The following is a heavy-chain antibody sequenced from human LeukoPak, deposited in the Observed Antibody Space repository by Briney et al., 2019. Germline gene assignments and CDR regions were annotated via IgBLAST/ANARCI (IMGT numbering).Heavy chain of an antibody. Sequence: GGSLRLSCAASGFTFSNYGMHWVRQAPGKGLEWLAFVSYDGNKKYYADSVTGRFTISRDNSKNTLSLQMNSLRPEDTAVYYCANLVRASLIQEEYWGQGTLVIVSS. CDR2: VSYDGNKK. V-gene: IGHV3-30*18. CDR1: GFTFSNYG. CDR3: ANLVRASLIQEEY. D-gene: IGHD3-10*01. J-gene: IGHJ4*02.